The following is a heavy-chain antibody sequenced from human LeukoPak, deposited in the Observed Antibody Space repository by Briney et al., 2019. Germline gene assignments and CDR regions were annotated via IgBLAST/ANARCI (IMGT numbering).Heavy chain of an antibody. CDR1: GGSISSGSCY. CDR2: IYTSGST. Sequence: SETLSLTCTVSGGSISSGSCYWSWIRQPAGKGLEWIGRIYTSGSTNYNPSLKSRVTISVDTSKNQFSLKLSSVTAADTAVYYCARVFVRYYDFWSGLPPDYYYYYMDVWGKGTTVTVSS. D-gene: IGHD3-3*01. J-gene: IGHJ6*03. CDR3: ARVFVRYYDFWSGLPPDYYYYYMDV. V-gene: IGHV4-61*02.